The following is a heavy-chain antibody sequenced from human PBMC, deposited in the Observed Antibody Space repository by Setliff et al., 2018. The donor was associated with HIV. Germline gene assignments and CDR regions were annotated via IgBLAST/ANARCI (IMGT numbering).Heavy chain of an antibody. J-gene: IGHJ3*01. Sequence: SETLSLTCAVSGYSIRSGYYWGWIRQSPGKGLEWIGTMFRTGTSYYNPSLTSRVTISQDTSKNQFSLRLTSVTAADTAVYYCARAPPGIQNDAFDVWGQGTMVTVS. CDR2: MFRTGTS. V-gene: IGHV4-38-2*01. CDR3: ARAPPGIQNDAFDV. CDR1: GYSIRSGYY.